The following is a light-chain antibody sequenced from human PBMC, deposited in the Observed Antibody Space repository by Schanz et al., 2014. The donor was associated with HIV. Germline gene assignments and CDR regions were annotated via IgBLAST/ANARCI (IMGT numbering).Light chain of an antibody. V-gene: IGLV2-18*02. J-gene: IGLJ1*01. CDR3: SSYTSGSTDV. Sequence: QSALTQPPSVSGSPGQLVTISCTGTSSDVGGYNRVSWFQQSPGTAPKLMIYEVSDRPSGVPVRFFGSKSGNTASLTISGLQTEDEADYYCSSYTSGSTDVFGTGTKLTVL. CDR1: SSDVGGYNR. CDR2: EVS.